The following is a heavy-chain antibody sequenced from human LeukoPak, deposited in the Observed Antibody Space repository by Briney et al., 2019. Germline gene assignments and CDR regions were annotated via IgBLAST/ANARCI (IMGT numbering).Heavy chain of an antibody. CDR3: AKDSGSGSYYIPEYFQH. J-gene: IGHJ1*01. CDR1: GFTFSTYA. D-gene: IGHD3-10*01. Sequence: GGSLRLSCAASGFTFSTYAMSWVRLAPGKGLEWVSGISGSGGSTYYADSVKGRFTSSRDNSKNTLYLQMNSLRAEDTAVYYCAKDSGSGSYYIPEYFQHWGQGTLVTVSS. CDR2: ISGSGGST. V-gene: IGHV3-23*01.